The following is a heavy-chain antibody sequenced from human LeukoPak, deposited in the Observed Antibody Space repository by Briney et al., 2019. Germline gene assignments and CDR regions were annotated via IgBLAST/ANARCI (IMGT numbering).Heavy chain of an antibody. V-gene: IGHV4-39*01. CDR1: GGSISRSSYH. CDR3: ARLRVSIHDDTGHYGTYFDY. CDR2: VYYNGNT. D-gene: IGHD3-22*01. Sequence: SETLSLTCSVSGGSISRSSYHWGWIRQPPGKGLQWIGTVYYNGNTYYSPSLRSRVTISVDTSKNQFSLKLTSVTAADTAVYYCARLRVSIHDDTGHYGTYFDYWGQGTLVTVSS. J-gene: IGHJ4*02.